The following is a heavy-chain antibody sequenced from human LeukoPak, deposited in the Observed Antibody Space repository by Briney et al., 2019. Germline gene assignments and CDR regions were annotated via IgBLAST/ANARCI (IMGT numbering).Heavy chain of an antibody. CDR1: GFTFSSYA. V-gene: IGHV3-30*01. D-gene: IGHD2-2*01. J-gene: IGHJ6*03. CDR3: ARDALPNYYYYYYMDV. CDR2: ISYDGSNK. Sequence: GGSLRLSCAASGFTFSSYAMHWVRQAPGKGLEWVAVISYDGSNKYYADYVKGRFTISRDNSKNTLYLQMNSLRAEDTAVYYCARDALPNYYYYYYMDVWGKGTTVTVSS.